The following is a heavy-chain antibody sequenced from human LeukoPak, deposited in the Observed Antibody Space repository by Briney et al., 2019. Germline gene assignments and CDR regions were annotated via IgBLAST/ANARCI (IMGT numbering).Heavy chain of an antibody. CDR1: GGSFSGYY. CDR3: AREDIAAAVDDY. CDR2: INHSGST. Sequence: SETLSLTCAVYGGSFSGYYWSWIRQPPGKGLEWIGEINHSGSTNYNPSLKCRVTISVDTSKNQFSLKLSSVTAADTAVYYCAREDIAAAVDDYWGQGTLVTVSS. D-gene: IGHD6-13*01. V-gene: IGHV4-34*01. J-gene: IGHJ4*02.